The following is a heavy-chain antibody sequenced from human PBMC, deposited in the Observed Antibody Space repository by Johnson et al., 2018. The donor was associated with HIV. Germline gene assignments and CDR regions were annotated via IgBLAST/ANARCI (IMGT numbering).Heavy chain of an antibody. Sequence: VQLVESGGGVVQPGRSLRLSCAASGFTFSTYGMHWVRQAPGKGLEWVAVIWYDGSNKYHADSVPGRFIISRDNSKNTLYLQMNSLRAEDTAVYFCARGCRDGYTCDVFDVWGQGTGVTVSS. V-gene: IGHV3-33*01. CDR1: GFTFSTYG. D-gene: IGHD5-24*01. J-gene: IGHJ3*01. CDR3: ARGCRDGYTCDVFDV. CDR2: IWYDGSNK.